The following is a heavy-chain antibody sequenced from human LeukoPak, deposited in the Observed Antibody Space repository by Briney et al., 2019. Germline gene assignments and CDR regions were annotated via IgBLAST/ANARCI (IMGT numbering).Heavy chain of an antibody. D-gene: IGHD3-16*01. Sequence: GGSLRLSCSASGFVFSIYTMYWVRQAPGKGPEYVSTISGSGNGGSIYYADSVKGRYTISRDDSKSILYLQMNGLRSEDTAVYYCVKDFGRVRGAPDSWGQGTLVTVSS. CDR3: VKDFGRVRGAPDS. CDR1: GFVFSIYT. CDR2: ISGSGNGGSI. J-gene: IGHJ4*02. V-gene: IGHV3-64D*06.